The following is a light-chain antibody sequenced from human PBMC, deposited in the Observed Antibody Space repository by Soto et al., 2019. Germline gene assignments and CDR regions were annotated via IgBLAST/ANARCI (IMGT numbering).Light chain of an antibody. J-gene: IGKJ1*01. CDR3: QQYDISPWT. CDR1: QSVSSSY. CDR2: GAS. V-gene: IGKV3-20*01. Sequence: EIVLTQSPGTLSLSPGDRATLSCRASQSVSSSYLAWYQQKPGQAPGLLIYGASSRATGIPDRFSGSGSGTDFTLTIIRLEPEDFAVYYCQQYDISPWTFGQGTKVDIK.